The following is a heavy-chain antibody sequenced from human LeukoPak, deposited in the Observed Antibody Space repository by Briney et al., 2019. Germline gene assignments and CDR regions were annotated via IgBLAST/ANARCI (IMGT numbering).Heavy chain of an antibody. J-gene: IGHJ4*02. CDR3: ARASSQRWLQLGGD. D-gene: IGHD5-24*01. Sequence: GGSLRLSCTASGFTFSTYSMNWVRQAPGKGLEWVSYISSSSSTIYYADSVKGRFTISRDNAKNSLYLQMNSLRDGDTAVYYCARASSQRWLQLGGDWGQGALVTVSS. CDR1: GFTFSTYS. CDR2: ISSSSSTI. V-gene: IGHV3-48*02.